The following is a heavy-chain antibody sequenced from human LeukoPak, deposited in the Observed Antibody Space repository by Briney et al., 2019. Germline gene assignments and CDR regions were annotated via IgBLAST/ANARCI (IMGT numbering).Heavy chain of an antibody. CDR2: IWFDGGVE. J-gene: IGHJ3*01. CDR3: TRLGDYGGADVFDF. CDR1: AFTFSTYA. V-gene: IGHV3-33*01. D-gene: IGHD4-17*01. Sequence: GRSLRLSCAASAFTFSTYAMHWVRQPPGKGLELVAVIWFDGGVEYYADSVKGRFTISRDNSKNTLYLQMNSLRADDTAVYYCTRLGDYGGADVFDFWGQGTLVTVSS.